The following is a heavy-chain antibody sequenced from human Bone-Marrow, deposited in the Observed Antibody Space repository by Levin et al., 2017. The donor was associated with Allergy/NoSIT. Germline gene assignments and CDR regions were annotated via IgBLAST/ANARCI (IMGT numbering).Heavy chain of an antibody. CDR2: IYPGDSDT. CDR1: GYSFSSYW. V-gene: IGHV5-51*01. CDR3: ARRPGDGTYNWFDP. D-gene: IGHD6-25*01. J-gene: IGHJ5*02. Sequence: GGSLRLSCKGSGYSFSSYWIGWVRQMPGKGLEWMGIIYPGDSDTTYSPSFQGQVTISADKSISTAYLQWSSLKASDTAMYYCARRPGDGTYNWFDPWGQGTLVTVSS.